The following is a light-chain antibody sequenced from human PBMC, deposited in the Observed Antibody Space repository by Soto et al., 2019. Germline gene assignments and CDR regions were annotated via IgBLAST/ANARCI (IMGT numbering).Light chain of an antibody. J-gene: IGKJ5*01. CDR1: ESVRSSY. CDR3: QQYNYLIT. V-gene: IGKV3-20*01. Sequence: EIVLTQSPGTLSLSPGERATLSCRASESVRSSYLAWYQQKPGQAPRLLIYGASTRATGIPDRFTGSGSGTDFTLTISRLEPEYFAVYFCQQYNYLITFGQGTRLEIK. CDR2: GAS.